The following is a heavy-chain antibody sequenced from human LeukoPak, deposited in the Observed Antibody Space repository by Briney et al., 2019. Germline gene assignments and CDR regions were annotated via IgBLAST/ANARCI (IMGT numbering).Heavy chain of an antibody. D-gene: IGHD3-3*01. CDR1: GFTFSNYA. V-gene: IGHV3-23*01. Sequence: GGSLRLSCAASGFTFSNYAMSWVRQAPGKRLEWVSAISGSGGSTNYVDSVKGRFTISRDNSKNTLYLQMNSLRVEDTALYYCAKDPRITKNYYYYYYMDVWGKGTTVTVSS. CDR3: AKDPRITKNYYYYYYMDV. J-gene: IGHJ6*03. CDR2: ISGSGGST.